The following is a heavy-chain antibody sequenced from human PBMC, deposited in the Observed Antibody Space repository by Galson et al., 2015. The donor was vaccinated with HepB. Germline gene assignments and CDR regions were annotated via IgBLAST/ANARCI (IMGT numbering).Heavy chain of an antibody. Sequence: SVKVSCKASGYTFTSYDINWVRQATGQGLEWMGWMNPNSGNTGYAQKFQGRVTMTRNTSISTAYMELSSLRSEDTAVYYCASSLFHGYYYYMDVWGKGTTVTVSS. CDR2: MNPNSGNT. CDR3: ASSLFHGYYYYMDV. J-gene: IGHJ6*03. CDR1: GYTFTSYD. V-gene: IGHV1-8*01. D-gene: IGHD2/OR15-2a*01.